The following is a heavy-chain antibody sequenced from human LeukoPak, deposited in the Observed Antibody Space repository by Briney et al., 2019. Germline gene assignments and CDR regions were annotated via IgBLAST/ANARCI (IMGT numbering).Heavy chain of an antibody. CDR1: GGSFSGYY. CDR3: ASGNGDFPDY. CDR2: IYHSGST. Sequence: PSETLSLTCAVYGGSFSGYYWSWIRQPPGKGLEWIGSIYHSGSTYYNPSLKSRVTISVDTSKNQFSLKLSSVTAADTAVYYCASGNGDFPDYWGQGTLVTVSS. J-gene: IGHJ4*02. D-gene: IGHD4-17*01. V-gene: IGHV4-34*01.